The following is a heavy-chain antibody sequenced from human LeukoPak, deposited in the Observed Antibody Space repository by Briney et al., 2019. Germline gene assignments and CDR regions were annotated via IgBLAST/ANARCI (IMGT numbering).Heavy chain of an antibody. V-gene: IGHV1-2*02. CDR1: GYSFTDYY. CDR3: ARRRGYFDY. Sequence: ASVNLSCKASGYSFTDYYMHWVRQAPGQGLEWMGWINPNSGGTNYAQKFQGRVTMTSDTSISTAYMELSRLRSDDTAVYYCARRRGYFDYWGQGTLVRVSS. J-gene: IGHJ4*02. CDR2: INPNSGGT.